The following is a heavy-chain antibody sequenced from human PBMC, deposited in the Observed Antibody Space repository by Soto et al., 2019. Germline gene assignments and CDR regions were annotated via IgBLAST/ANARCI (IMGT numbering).Heavy chain of an antibody. CDR2: INNSGST. J-gene: IGHJ4*01. Sequence: SETLSLTCGVYVGPLSGYYWNWIRQSPGKGLEWIGQINNSGSTYCHPSLRSRVTISADTSKNQFSLKLSSVTTADTAVYFCARSFCTDTSCSTFDSWGLGTLVTVSS. D-gene: IGHD2-2*02. V-gene: IGHV4-34*01. CDR3: ARSFCTDTSCSTFDS. CDR1: VGPLSGYY.